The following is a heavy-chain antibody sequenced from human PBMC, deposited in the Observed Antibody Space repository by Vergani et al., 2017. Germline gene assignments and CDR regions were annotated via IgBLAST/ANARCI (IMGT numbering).Heavy chain of an antibody. CDR2: IDHTGRP. Sequence: QVQLQQWGGGLLKPSETLSLTCVVNGGSFTSYHWTWIRQSPGEGLEWVGDIDHTGRPDYNPSLKSLLTMSVDKSRHQFSLTINSVTATDTAIYFCARVNTETNGHLYYYYYMDVWGQGTAVTVS. CDR1: GGSFTSYH. CDR3: ARVNTETNGHLYYYYYMDV. V-gene: IGHV4-34*01. D-gene: IGHD4-11*01. J-gene: IGHJ6*03.